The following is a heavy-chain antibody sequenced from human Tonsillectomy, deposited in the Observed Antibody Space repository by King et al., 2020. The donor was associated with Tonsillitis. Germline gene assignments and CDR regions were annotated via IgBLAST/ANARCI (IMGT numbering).Heavy chain of an antibody. V-gene: IGHV3-23*04. Sequence: VQLVQSGGGLVQPGGSLRLYCAASGFTFSSYPMSWVRQAPGKGMELVSAISGSDGSTYYADSVKGRFTISSDNSKNTLYLQMNSLRAEDTAVYYCAKDRKVRDTAGLAYYWGQGTLVTVSS. D-gene: IGHD2-15*01. CDR1: GFTFSSYP. CDR2: ISGSDGST. J-gene: IGHJ4*02. CDR3: AKDRKVRDTAGLAYY.